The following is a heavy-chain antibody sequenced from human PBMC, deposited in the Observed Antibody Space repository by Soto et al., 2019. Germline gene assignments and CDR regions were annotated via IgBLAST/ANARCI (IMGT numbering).Heavy chain of an antibody. CDR3: ARGSNEQLDYFDY. CDR2: ISSSSSYI. D-gene: IGHD6-13*01. CDR1: GFNFISYI. J-gene: IGHJ4*02. V-gene: IGHV3-21*01. Sequence: GGSLRLSCAASGFNFISYIMSWVRQAPGKGLEWVSSISSSSSYIYYADSVKGRFTISRDNAKNSLYLQMNSLRAEDTAVYYCARGSNEQLDYFDYWGQGTLVTVSS.